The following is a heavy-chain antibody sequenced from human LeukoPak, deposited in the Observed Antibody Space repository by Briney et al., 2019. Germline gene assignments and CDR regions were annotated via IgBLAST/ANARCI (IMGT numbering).Heavy chain of an antibody. V-gene: IGHV3-21*01. D-gene: IGHD3-16*01. CDR2: ISSSSSYI. Sequence: TGGSLRLSCAASGFTFSSYSVNWVRQAPGKGLEWVSSISSSSSYIYYADSVKGRFTISRDNAKNSLYLQMNSLRAEDTAVYYCARDDETFFDYWGQGTLVTVSS. CDR1: GFTFSSYS. J-gene: IGHJ4*02. CDR3: ARDDETFFDY.